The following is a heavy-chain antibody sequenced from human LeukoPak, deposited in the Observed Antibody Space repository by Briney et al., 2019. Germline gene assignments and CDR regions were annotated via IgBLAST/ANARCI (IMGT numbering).Heavy chain of an antibody. D-gene: IGHD3-3*01. Sequence: PSETLSLTCTVSGGSISSYYWSWIRQPAGKGLEWIGRIYTSGSTTYNPSLKRRVTMSVDTSKNQFYLKLSSVTAADTAVYYCARASDYDFWSGYVFDYWGQGTLVTVSS. J-gene: IGHJ4*02. V-gene: IGHV4-4*07. CDR1: GGSISSYY. CDR2: IYTSGST. CDR3: ARASDYDFWSGYVFDY.